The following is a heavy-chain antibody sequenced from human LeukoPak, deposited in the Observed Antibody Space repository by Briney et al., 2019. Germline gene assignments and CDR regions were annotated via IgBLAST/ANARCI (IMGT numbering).Heavy chain of an antibody. CDR2: FFYSGSP. V-gene: IGHV4-59*08. D-gene: IGHD6-13*01. CDR1: GGSISSYY. J-gene: IGHJ4*02. CDR3: ARVGQTVAAGTYVY. Sequence: SETLSLTCTVSGGSISSYYGSWIRQSPGKGLEWIGNFFYSGSPNYNPSLKSRVTESFDTSKNQFSLKLSSVTAADTAVDYCARVGQTVAAGTYVYWGQGTLVTVSS.